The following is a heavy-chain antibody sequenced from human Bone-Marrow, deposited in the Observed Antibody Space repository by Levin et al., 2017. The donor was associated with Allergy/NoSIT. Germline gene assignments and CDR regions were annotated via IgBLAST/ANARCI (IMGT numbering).Heavy chain of an antibody. Sequence: GGSLRLSCKASGGTFSSYAISWVRQAPGQGLEWMGGIIPIFGTANYAQKFQGRVTITADKSTSTAYMELSSLRSEDTAVYYCARFKGDYYFDYWGQGTLVTVSS. D-gene: IGHD4-17*01. J-gene: IGHJ4*02. CDR2: IIPIFGTA. CDR1: GGTFSSYA. CDR3: ARFKGDYYFDY. V-gene: IGHV1-69*06.